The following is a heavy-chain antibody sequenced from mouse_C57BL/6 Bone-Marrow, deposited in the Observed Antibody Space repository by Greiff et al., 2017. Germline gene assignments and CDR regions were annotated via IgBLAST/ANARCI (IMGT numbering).Heavy chain of an antibody. D-gene: IGHD1-1*01. CDR3: ERGGGILLRYPRYWYFDV. V-gene: IGHV1-81*01. CDR2: IYPRSGNT. CDR1: GYTFTSYG. J-gene: IGHJ1*03. Sequence: VQLVESGAELARPGASVKLSCKASGYTFTSYGISWVKQRTGQGLEWIGEIYPRSGNTYYNEKFKGKATLTADKSSSTAYMELRSLTSEDSAVYFWERGGGILLRYPRYWYFDVWGTGTTVTVSS.